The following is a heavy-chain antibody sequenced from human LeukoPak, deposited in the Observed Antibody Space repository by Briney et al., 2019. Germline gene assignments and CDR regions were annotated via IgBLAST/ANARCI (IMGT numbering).Heavy chain of an antibody. CDR1: GGSISSSSYY. CDR3: ARVLSRGDRPFDY. V-gene: IGHV4-39*07. CDR2: IYYSGST. J-gene: IGHJ4*02. Sequence: SETLSLTCTVSGGSISSSSYYWGWIRQPPGKGLEWIGSIYYSGSTYYNPSLKSRVTISVDTSKNQFSLKLGSVTAADTAVYYCARVLSRGDRPFDYWGQGTLVTVSS. D-gene: IGHD2-21*01.